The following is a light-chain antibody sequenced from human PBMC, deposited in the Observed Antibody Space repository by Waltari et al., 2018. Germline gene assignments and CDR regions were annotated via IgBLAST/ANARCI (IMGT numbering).Light chain of an antibody. CDR2: DDS. V-gene: IGLV3-21*03. CDR1: NNGSKS. Sequence: SYVLTQPPSVSVAPGKTARITCGGTNNGSKSVHWYQQKPGPAPVLVVYDDSDRPSGIPERFSGSNSGNTATLTISRVEAGDEADYYCQVWDSSSDHHVFGTGTKVTVL. CDR3: QVWDSSSDHHV. J-gene: IGLJ1*01.